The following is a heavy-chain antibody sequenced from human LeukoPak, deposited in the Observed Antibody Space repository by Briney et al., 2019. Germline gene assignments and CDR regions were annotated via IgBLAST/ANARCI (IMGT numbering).Heavy chain of an antibody. CDR1: GGSISSGGYY. CDR3: ARGDYYGSGSRYFDY. V-gene: IGHV4-30-2*01. D-gene: IGHD3-10*01. CDR2: FYHSGIT. Sequence: SETLSLTCTVSGGSISSGGYYWNWIRQPPGKGLEWIGYFYHSGITYYNPSLKSRVTISVDTSKNQFSLKLSSVTAADTAVYYCARGDYYGSGSRYFDYWGQGTLVTVSS. J-gene: IGHJ4*02.